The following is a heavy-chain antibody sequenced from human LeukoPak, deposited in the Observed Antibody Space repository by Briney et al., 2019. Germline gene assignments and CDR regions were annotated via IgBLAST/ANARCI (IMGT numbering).Heavy chain of an antibody. CDR1: GGSISSGGYY. Sequence: SGTLSPTCTVSGGSISSGGYYWSWIRQHPGKGLEWIGSIYYSGSTYYNPSLKSRVTISVDTSKNQFSLKLSSVTAADTAVYYCARHSWSGGSTNWFDPWGQGTLVTVSS. CDR3: ARHSWSGGSTNWFDP. CDR2: IYYSGST. V-gene: IGHV4-39*01. D-gene: IGHD5-12*01. J-gene: IGHJ5*02.